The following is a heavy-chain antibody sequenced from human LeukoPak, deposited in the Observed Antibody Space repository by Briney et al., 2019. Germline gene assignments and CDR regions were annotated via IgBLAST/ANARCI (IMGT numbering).Heavy chain of an antibody. J-gene: IGHJ4*02. Sequence: GGSLRLSCAVSGLSVSSNYMSWVRQAPGKGLEWVSVIDSGGSTYYADSVKGRFTISRDNSKNTLYLQMNSLRAEDTAVYYCARDRQGSGYDYWGQGTLVTVSS. CDR2: IDSGGST. CDR3: ARDRQGSGYDY. CDR1: GLSVSSNY. V-gene: IGHV3-66*01. D-gene: IGHD2-15*01.